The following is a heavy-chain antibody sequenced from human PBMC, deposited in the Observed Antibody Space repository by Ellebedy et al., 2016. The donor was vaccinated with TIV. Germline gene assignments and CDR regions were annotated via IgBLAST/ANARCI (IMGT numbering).Heavy chain of an antibody. V-gene: IGHV4-34*01. CDR3: ASNRYYYDSSGYLQLAAFDI. CDR1: GGSFSGYY. D-gene: IGHD3-22*01. CDR2: INHSGST. Sequence: MPGGSLRLSCAVYGGSFSGYYWSWIRQPPGKGLEWIGEINHSGSTNYNPSLKSRVTVSVDTSKNQFSLKLSSVTAADTAVYYCASNRYYYDSSGYLQLAAFDIWGQGTMVTVSS. J-gene: IGHJ3*02.